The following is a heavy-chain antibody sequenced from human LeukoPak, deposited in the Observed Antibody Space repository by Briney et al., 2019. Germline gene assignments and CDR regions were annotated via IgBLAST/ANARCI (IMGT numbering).Heavy chain of an antibody. CDR3: AKDGDYYDSSGYYGDAFDI. Sequence: GGSLRLSCAASGFTFSSYAMSWVRQAPGKGLEWVSAISGSGGSTYYADSVKGRFTISRDTSKNTLYLQMNRLRAEDTAVYYCAKDGDYYDSSGYYGDAFDIWGQGTMVTVSS. J-gene: IGHJ3*02. CDR2: ISGSGGST. D-gene: IGHD3-22*01. V-gene: IGHV3-23*01. CDR1: GFTFSSYA.